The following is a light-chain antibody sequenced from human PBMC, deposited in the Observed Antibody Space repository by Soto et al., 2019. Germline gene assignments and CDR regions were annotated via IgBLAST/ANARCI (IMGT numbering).Light chain of an antibody. CDR3: QQYNSYSQT. J-gene: IGKJ1*01. V-gene: IGKV1-5*01. Sequence: DIQMTQSPSTLSASVGDRVTITCRASQSISSWLAWYQQKPGKAPKLLIYDASSLESGVPSRFSGSGSGTEFTLTISSLQPDVFATYYCQQYNSYSQTFSQGTKVEIK. CDR2: DAS. CDR1: QSISSW.